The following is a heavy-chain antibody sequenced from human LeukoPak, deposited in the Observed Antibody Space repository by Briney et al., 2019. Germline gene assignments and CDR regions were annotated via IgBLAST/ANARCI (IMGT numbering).Heavy chain of an antibody. CDR2: INPNSGGT. V-gene: IGHV1-2*02. CDR3: AREFARELEYYDFWSGYPDY. CDR1: GYTFTGYY. J-gene: IGHJ4*02. Sequence: GASVKVSCKASGYTFTGYYMHWVRQAPGQGLEWMGWINPNSGGTNYAQKFQGRVTMTRDTSISTAYMELSRLRSDDTAVYYCAREFARELEYYDFWSGYPDYWGQGTLVTVSS. D-gene: IGHD3-3*01.